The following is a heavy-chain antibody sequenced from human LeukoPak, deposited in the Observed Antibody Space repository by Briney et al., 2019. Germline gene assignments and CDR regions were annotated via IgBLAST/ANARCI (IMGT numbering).Heavy chain of an antibody. D-gene: IGHD1-26*01. CDR2: INPNSGDT. Sequence: GASVTVTFKCAGYTFTVNYMKWLRHAPGQGLEWMGRINPNSGDTKYADKFQGRVIMTRYTSTSTTYMELNGLRSNDTASYYCAIDMWELPSDDYYDYWGQGTLVTVSS. V-gene: IGHV1-2*06. CDR3: AIDMWELPSDDYYDY. J-gene: IGHJ4*02. CDR1: GYTFTVNY.